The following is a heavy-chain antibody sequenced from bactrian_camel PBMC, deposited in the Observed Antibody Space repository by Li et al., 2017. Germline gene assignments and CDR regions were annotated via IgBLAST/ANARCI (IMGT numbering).Heavy chain of an antibody. CDR3: AAERKGAPEIGCPRFDWQFHD. V-gene: IGHV3S53*01. J-gene: IGHJ4*01. D-gene: IGHD1*01. Sequence: VQLVESGGGSVQAGGSLRLSCTSTSKLWRMGWFRQAPGEEREGIAFDDDGTRLYAESVKGRFAISKDMDKNTLYLEMNSLKPEDTAMYYCAAERKGAPEIGCPRFDWQFHDWGQGTQVTVS. CDR1: SKLWR. CDR2: DDDGTR.